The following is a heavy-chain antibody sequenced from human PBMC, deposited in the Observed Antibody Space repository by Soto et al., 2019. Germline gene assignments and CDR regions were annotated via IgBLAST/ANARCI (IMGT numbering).Heavy chain of an antibody. CDR2: IFYTGST. V-gene: IGHV4-59*11. CDR3: ARVGSSGWSPDY. J-gene: IGHJ4*02. D-gene: IGHD6-19*01. CDR1: GGSISGHY. Sequence: SETLSLTCTVSGGSISGHYWIWIRQSPGKRLEWIGYIFYTGSTNYNPSLKSRVTLSADTSKNQFSLRLSSVTAADTAVYYCARVGSSGWSPDYWGQGTLVTVSS.